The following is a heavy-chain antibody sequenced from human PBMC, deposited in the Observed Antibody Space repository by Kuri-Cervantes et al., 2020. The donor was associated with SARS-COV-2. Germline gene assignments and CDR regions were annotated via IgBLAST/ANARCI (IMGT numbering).Heavy chain of an antibody. CDR2: IYYSGST. V-gene: IGHV4-39*01. CDR1: GGSISSSSYY. J-gene: IGHJ2*01. Sequence: GSLRLSCTVSGGSISSSSYYWGWIRQPPGKGLEWIGSIYYSGSTYYNPSLKSRVTISVDTSKNQFSLKLSSVTAADTAVYHCARHLNYYDSSGYYRTWYFDLWGRGTLVTVSS. CDR3: ARHLNYYDSSGYYRTWYFDL. D-gene: IGHD3-22*01.